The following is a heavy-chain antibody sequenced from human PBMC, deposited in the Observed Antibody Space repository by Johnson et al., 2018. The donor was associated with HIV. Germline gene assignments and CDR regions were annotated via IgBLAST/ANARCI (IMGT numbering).Heavy chain of an antibody. V-gene: IGHV3-30*09. J-gene: IGHJ3*02. CDR1: GFTFSTSA. CDR2: ISYDGINK. Sequence: QVQLVEYGGDVVQPGRSLRLSCAASGFTFSTSAMHWVRQAPGKGLKWVATISYDGINKYYADYLKGRFAISRDNSRNTLDLRMDSLRVEDTAVYYCARDFSLVGGWSPFDIWGQGTMVTVSS. CDR3: ARDFSLVGGWSPFDI. D-gene: IGHD6-19*01.